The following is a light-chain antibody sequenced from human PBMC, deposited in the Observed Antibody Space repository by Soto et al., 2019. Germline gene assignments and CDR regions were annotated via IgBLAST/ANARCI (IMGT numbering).Light chain of an antibody. V-gene: IGLV6-57*01. J-gene: IGLJ2*01. Sequence: NFMLTQPHSVSESPGKTVTISCTRSSGSIASNYVQWFQQRPGSSPTTVIYEDSQRPSGVPDRFSGSIDSSSNSASLTISGLKIEDEADYYCQSYDSNKHKFFGGGTKLTVL. CDR1: SGSIASNY. CDR3: QSYDSNKHKF. CDR2: EDS.